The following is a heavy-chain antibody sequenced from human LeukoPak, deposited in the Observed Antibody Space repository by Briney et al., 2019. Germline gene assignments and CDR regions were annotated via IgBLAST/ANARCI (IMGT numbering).Heavy chain of an antibody. Sequence: PSETLSLTCTVSGDSVSLYYWSWIRQPPGKGLEWIGNMHYSGSTTYNPSLKSRITLSVDTSKNQFSLKLSSVTAADTAVYYCARGMFAFDIWGQGTMVTVSS. J-gene: IGHJ3*02. D-gene: IGHD3-10*02. CDR3: ARGMFAFDI. V-gene: IGHV4-59*02. CDR1: GDSVSLYY. CDR2: MHYSGST.